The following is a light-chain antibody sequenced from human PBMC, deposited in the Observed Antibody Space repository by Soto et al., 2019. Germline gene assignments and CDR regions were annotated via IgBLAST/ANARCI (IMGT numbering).Light chain of an antibody. CDR2: GAS. CDR1: QSVTSGY. CDR3: QHYSSSPPAIT. Sequence: EIVLTKSTGTLSLSPGERATLSCRASQSVTSGYLAWYQQQPNQAPRLLIYGASYRATGIPDRFSGGGSGTDFTLTISRLEPEDFAVYYCQHYSSSPPAITFGQGTRLEN. V-gene: IGKV3-20*01. J-gene: IGKJ5*01.